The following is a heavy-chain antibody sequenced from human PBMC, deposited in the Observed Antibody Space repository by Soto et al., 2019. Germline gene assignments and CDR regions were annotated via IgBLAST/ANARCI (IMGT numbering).Heavy chain of an antibody. J-gene: IGHJ4*02. Sequence: QVQLVQSGAEVKKPGSSVKVSCKASGGTFSSYAISWVRQAPGQGLEWMGGIIPIFGTANYAQKFQGRVTITADESTSTAYMELSSLRSEDTAVYYCARGGEDGYNFGPPLEVYYFDYWGQGTLVTVSS. D-gene: IGHD5-12*01. CDR3: ARGGEDGYNFGPPLEVYYFDY. CDR2: IIPIFGTA. CDR1: GGTFSSYA. V-gene: IGHV1-69*01.